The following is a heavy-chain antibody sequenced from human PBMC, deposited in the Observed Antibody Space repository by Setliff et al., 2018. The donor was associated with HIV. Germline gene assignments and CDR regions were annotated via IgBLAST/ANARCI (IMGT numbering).Heavy chain of an antibody. J-gene: IGHJ5*02. D-gene: IGHD2-2*01. CDR3: ARSPSLRGGHNWFDP. Sequence: SETLSLTCTVSGGSISSGSYYWSWIRQPAGKGLEWIGHIYTSGSTNYNPSLKSRVTISEDTSKHQFSLKLTSVTAADTAVYYCARSPSLRGGHNWFDPWGQGTLVTVAS. V-gene: IGHV4-61*09. CDR1: GGSISSGSYY. CDR2: IYTSGST.